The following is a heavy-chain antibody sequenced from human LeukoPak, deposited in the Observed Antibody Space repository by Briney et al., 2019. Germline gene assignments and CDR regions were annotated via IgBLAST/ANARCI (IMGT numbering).Heavy chain of an antibody. CDR3: ARTDCSGGSCYRNWFDP. J-gene: IGHJ5*02. D-gene: IGHD2-15*01. CDR1: GYTFTSYD. CDR2: MNPNSGNT. V-gene: IGHV1-8*03. Sequence: ASVKVSCKASGYTFTSYDINWVRQATGQGLEWMGWMNPNSGNTGYAQKFQGRVTITRNTSISTAYMELSSLRSEDTAVYYCARTDCSGGSCYRNWFDPWGQGTLVTVSS.